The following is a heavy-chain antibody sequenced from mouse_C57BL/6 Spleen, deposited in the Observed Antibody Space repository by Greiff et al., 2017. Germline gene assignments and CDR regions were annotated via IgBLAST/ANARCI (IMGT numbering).Heavy chain of an antibody. J-gene: IGHJ4*01. CDR3: ARSGTAWDAMDY. V-gene: IGHV1-80*01. CDR2: IYPGDGDT. CDR1: GYAFSSYW. D-gene: IGHD3-3*01. Sequence: QVQLQQSGAELVKPGASVKISCKASGYAFSSYWMNWVKQRPGKGLEWIGQIYPGDGDTNYNGKFKGKATLTADKSSSTAYMQLSSLTSEDSAVYFCARSGTAWDAMDYWGQGTSVTVSS.